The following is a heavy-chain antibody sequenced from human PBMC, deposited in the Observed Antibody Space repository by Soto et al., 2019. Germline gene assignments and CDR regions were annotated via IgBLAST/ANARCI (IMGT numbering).Heavy chain of an antibody. CDR2: ISWDGDTT. V-gene: IGHV3-43*01. Sequence: EVHLVESGGVVVQPGGSLRLSCAASGLTFDDHNMHWVRQAPGKGLEWVSLISWDGDTTYYADSVKGRFTISRDNSKNSLYLQMKALTTEDTALYYCASSQGDYWGQGTLVTVSS. CDR3: ASSQGDY. CDR1: GLTFDDHN. J-gene: IGHJ4*02.